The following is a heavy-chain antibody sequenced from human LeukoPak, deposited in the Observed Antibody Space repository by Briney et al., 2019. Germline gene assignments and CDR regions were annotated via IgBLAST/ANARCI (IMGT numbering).Heavy chain of an antibody. J-gene: IGHJ4*02. D-gene: IGHD6-6*01. V-gene: IGHV4-4*07. Sequence: SETLSLTCTVSSGSLGSYYWNWLRQPAGKGLEWIGHIYTSGRTNYNPSLKSRVTMSVDTSKNQFSLKLNSVAAADTAFYYCAREYSSSSGKAPDYWGQGTLVTVSS. CDR1: SGSLGSYY. CDR3: AREYSSSSGKAPDY. CDR2: IYTSGRT.